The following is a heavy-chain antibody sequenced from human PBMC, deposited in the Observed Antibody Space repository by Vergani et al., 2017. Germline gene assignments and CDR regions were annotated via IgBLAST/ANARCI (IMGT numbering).Heavy chain of an antibody. Sequence: QVQLVQSGAEVKKPGASVKVSCEASGDTFTSYDINWVRQATGQGLEWMGWMNPNSGNTGYAQKFQGRVTMTRNTSISTAYMELSRLRSEDTAVYYCARRRVVVAATRGRQYAFDIWGQGTMVTVSS. CDR1: GDTFTSYD. CDR3: ARRRVVVAATRGRQYAFDI. J-gene: IGHJ3*02. V-gene: IGHV1-8*01. D-gene: IGHD2-15*01. CDR2: MNPNSGNT.